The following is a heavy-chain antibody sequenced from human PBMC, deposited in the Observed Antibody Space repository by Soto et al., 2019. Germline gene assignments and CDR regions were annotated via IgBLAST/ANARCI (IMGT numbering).Heavy chain of an antibody. CDR3: ARDLTTYGSPHFDY. Sequence: EVQLLESGGGLVQPGGSLRLSCAASGFTFSNYAMSWVRQAPGKGPEWVSGISSSGGTYRYYADSVQGRFTISRNNARNSFYLQMNSLGVEDTAVYYCARDLTTYGSPHFDYWGQGTLVTVFS. J-gene: IGHJ4*02. D-gene: IGHD3-10*01. CDR2: ISSSGGTYR. V-gene: IGHV3-21*06. CDR1: GFTFSNYA.